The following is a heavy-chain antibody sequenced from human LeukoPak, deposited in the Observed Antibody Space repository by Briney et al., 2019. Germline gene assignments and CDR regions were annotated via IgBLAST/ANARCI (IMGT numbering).Heavy chain of an antibody. J-gene: IGHJ1*01. Sequence: GALRLSCAASGFTFSSYWVHWVRQAPGKGLVWVSRINSDGSSTSYADSVKGRFTISRDNAKNSLYLQMNSLRTEDTALYYCAHTVTPRYFQFWGQGTLVTVSS. CDR3: AHTVTPRYFQF. CDR2: INSDGSST. V-gene: IGHV3-74*01. CDR1: GFTFSSYW. D-gene: IGHD4-17*01.